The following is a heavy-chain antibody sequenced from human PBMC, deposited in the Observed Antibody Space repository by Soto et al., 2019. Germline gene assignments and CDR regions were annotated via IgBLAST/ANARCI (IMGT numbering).Heavy chain of an antibody. V-gene: IGHV3-11*06. CDR2: ISSSSSYT. D-gene: IGHD6-13*01. CDR1: GFTFSDYY. CDR3: ARGKVPFRYSSSWYPGY. J-gene: IGHJ4*02. Sequence: QVQLVESGGGLVKPGGSLRLSCAASGFTFSDYYMSWIRQAPGKGLEWVSYISSSSSYTNYADSVKGRFTISRDNAKNSXYLQMNSLRAEDTAVYYCARGKVPFRYSSSWYPGYWGQGTLVTVSS.